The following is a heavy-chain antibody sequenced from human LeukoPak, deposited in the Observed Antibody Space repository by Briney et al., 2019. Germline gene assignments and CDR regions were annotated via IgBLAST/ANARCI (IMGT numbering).Heavy chain of an antibody. V-gene: IGHV4-39*01. Sequence: SETLSLTCTVSGGSISSSSYYWGWIRQPPGKGLEWIGSIYYSGSTYYNPSLKSRVTISVDTSKNQFSLKLSSVTAADTAVYYCARLEPYYYDSSGYQKLTFDYWGQGTLVTVSS. D-gene: IGHD3-22*01. CDR1: GGSISSSSYY. J-gene: IGHJ4*02. CDR3: ARLEPYYYDSSGYQKLTFDY. CDR2: IYYSGST.